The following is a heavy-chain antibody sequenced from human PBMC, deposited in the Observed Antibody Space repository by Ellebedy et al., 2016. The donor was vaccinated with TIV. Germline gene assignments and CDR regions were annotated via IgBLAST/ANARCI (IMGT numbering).Heavy chain of an antibody. V-gene: IGHV3-48*03. D-gene: IGHD4-17*01. Sequence: PGGSLRLSCAASGFTFSSYEMNWGRQAPGKGLAWFSYISSSGSTIYYADSVKGRFTISRDKAKNSLYLQMNSLRAEDTAVYYCARYKLYGANRAFDIWGQGTMVTVSS. CDR3: ARYKLYGANRAFDI. J-gene: IGHJ3*02. CDR2: ISSSGSTI. CDR1: GFTFSSYE.